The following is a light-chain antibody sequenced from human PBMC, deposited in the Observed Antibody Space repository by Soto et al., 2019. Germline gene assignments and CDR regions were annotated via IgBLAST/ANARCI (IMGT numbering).Light chain of an antibody. CDR3: QQYGNSPWT. CDR2: GAS. CDR1: QSVGSSY. Sequence: EIVLTQSPGTLSLSPGERATLSCRTSQSVGSSYLAWYQQKPGQAPRLLIYGASSRATGIPDRFSGSGSGTDFSLPISRLEPEDFAVYYCQQYGNSPWTFGQGTKVEIK. V-gene: IGKV3-20*01. J-gene: IGKJ1*01.